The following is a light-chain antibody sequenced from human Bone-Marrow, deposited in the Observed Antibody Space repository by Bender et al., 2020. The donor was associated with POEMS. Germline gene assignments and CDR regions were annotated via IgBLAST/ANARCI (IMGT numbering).Light chain of an antibody. Sequence: QSVLTQPPSASGTPGQRVTISCSGGSSNIGAHAVNWYQHLPGTAPKLLIYSSHRRPSEVPDRISGSRSGTSASLANSGLRSEDEADYYCAVWDDSLNGRVFGGGTKLTVL. CDR2: SSH. CDR3: AVWDDSLNGRV. CDR1: SSNIGAHA. J-gene: IGLJ3*02. V-gene: IGLV1-44*01.